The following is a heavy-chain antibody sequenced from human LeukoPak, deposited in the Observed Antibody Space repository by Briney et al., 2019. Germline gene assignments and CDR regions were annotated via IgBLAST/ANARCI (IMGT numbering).Heavy chain of an antibody. J-gene: IGHJ4*02. Sequence: GGSLRLSCAASGFTFSSYAMSWVRQAPGKGLEWVSAISGSGGSTYYADSVKGRFTISRDNSKNTLYLQMNSLRAEDTAVYYCARDMYSSGLPPLDYWGQGTLVTVSS. CDR1: GFTFSSYA. CDR3: ARDMYSSGLPPLDY. V-gene: IGHV3-23*01. D-gene: IGHD6-19*01. CDR2: ISGSGGST.